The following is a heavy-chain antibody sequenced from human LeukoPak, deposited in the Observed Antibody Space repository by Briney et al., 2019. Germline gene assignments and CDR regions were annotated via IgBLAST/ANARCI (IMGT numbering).Heavy chain of an antibody. CDR2: IRYDGGNK. J-gene: IGHJ4*02. D-gene: IGHD5-18*01. CDR1: GFTFSTYG. CDR3: ARALSAMVPDY. Sequence: GRSLRLSCAASGFTFSTYGMHWVRQAPGKGLEWLAVIRYDGGNKYYGDSVRGRFTISRDNSKNTLYLQMNSLRAEDTAMYHCARALSAMVPDYWGQGTLLTVS. V-gene: IGHV3-33*01.